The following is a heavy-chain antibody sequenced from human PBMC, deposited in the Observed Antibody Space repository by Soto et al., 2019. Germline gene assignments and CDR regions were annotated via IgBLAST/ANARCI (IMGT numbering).Heavy chain of an antibody. CDR1: GYTFTGYY. Sequence: APVKVSCKASGYTFTGYYTHWVRQAPGQGLEWMGWINPNSGGTNYAQKFQGWVTMTRDTSISTAYMELSRLRSDDTAVYYCARAGYGSGSYKYGMDVWGQGTTVTVSS. CDR3: ARAGYGSGSYKYGMDV. D-gene: IGHD3-10*01. V-gene: IGHV1-2*04. J-gene: IGHJ6*02. CDR2: INPNSGGT.